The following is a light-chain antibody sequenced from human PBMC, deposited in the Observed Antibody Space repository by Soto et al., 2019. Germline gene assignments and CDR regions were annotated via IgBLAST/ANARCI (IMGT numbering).Light chain of an antibody. CDR1: QSISTW. J-gene: IGKJ2*01. CDR3: QQYNSYT. CDR2: DAS. Sequence: DIQMTQSPSTLSASVGDRVTITCRASQSISTWLAWYQQKPGKAPHLLIYDASSLERGVPSRFSGSGSGTEFTLTSSSLQPDDFATYYCQQYNSYTFGQGTKLEIK. V-gene: IGKV1-5*01.